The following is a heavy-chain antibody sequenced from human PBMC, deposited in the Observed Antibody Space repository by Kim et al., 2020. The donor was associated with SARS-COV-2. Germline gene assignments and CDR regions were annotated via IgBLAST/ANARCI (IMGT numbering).Heavy chain of an antibody. D-gene: IGHD3-3*01. Sequence: GGSLRLSCAASGFTFSSYSMNWVRQAPGKGLEWVSSISSSSSYIYYADSVKGRFTISRDNAKNSLYLQMNSLRAEDTAVYYCARGGVNGVFFDYWGQGTLVTVSS. CDR2: ISSSSSYI. V-gene: IGHV3-21*01. J-gene: IGHJ4*02. CDR3: ARGGVNGVFFDY. CDR1: GFTFSSYS.